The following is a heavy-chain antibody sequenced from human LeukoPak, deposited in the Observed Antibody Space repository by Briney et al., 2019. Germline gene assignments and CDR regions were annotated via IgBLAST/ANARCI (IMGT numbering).Heavy chain of an antibody. CDR1: GYSFNTYW. CDR3: ARGYGIF. CDR2: IYPDDADT. V-gene: IGHV5-51*07. J-gene: IGHJ3*01. D-gene: IGHD2-8*01. Sequence: ESLKISCKGFGYSFNTYWIAWVHQMPGKGLEWMGMIYPDDADTRYSPSFQGQVTISADKSTNTAYLQWNSLKASDTAMYYCARGYGIFWGQGTMVTVSS.